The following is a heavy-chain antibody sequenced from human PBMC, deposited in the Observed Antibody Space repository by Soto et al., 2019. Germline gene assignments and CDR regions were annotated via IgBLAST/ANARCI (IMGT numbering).Heavy chain of an antibody. J-gene: IGHJ4*02. CDR1: GFTFNSYA. CDR2: ISGGDT. CDR3: TKDRETAWFPDF. D-gene: IGHD3-10*01. Sequence: LRLSCAASGFTFNSYALSWVRQAPGKGLEWVSTISGGDTYYADFVKGRFTISRDISKNTLYLQMDGLRAEDTAIYYCTKDRETAWFPDFWGQGVLVTVSS. V-gene: IGHV3-23*01.